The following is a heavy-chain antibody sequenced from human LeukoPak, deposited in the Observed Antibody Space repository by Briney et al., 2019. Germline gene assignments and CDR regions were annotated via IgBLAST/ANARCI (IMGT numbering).Heavy chain of an antibody. J-gene: IGHJ4*02. Sequence: GGSLGLSCAASGFTFSSYAMSWVRQAPGKGLEWVSGISGSGGSTYYADSVKGRFTISRDNSKNTLYLQMNSLRAEDTAVYYCAKDLYSHFDYWGQGTLVTVSS. CDR3: AKDLYSHFDY. CDR2: ISGSGGST. D-gene: IGHD6-13*01. CDR1: GFTFSSYA. V-gene: IGHV3-23*01.